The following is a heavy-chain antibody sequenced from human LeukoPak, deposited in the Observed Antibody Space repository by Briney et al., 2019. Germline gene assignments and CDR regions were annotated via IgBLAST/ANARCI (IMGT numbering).Heavy chain of an antibody. V-gene: IGHV3-23*01. Sequence: GGSLRLSCAASGFTFSSYAMSWVRQAPGKGLEWVSTISGSGGSTYYADSVKGRFTISRDNSKNTLYLQMNSLRAEDTAVYYRAKDRQEGNFDYWGQGTLVTVSS. D-gene: IGHD3-10*01. CDR2: ISGSGGST. CDR1: GFTFSSYA. CDR3: AKDRQEGNFDY. J-gene: IGHJ4*02.